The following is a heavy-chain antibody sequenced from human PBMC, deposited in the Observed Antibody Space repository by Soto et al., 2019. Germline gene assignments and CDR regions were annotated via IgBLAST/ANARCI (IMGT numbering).Heavy chain of an antibody. CDR3: VRDLGIGGFADY. Sequence: GWSLRLSCVSSVFTFISYWMQWVRQAPGKGLVWVSRINPDGSSTIYADSVKGRFTISRDNAKNTLNLQMNSLRAEDTAVFYCVRDLGIGGFADYWGQGILVTVSS. V-gene: IGHV3-74*01. J-gene: IGHJ4*02. CDR2: INPDGSST. CDR1: VFTFISYW. D-gene: IGHD7-27*01.